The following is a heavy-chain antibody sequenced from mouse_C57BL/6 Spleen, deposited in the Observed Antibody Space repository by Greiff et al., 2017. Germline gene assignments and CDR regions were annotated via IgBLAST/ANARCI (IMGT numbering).Heavy chain of an antibody. CDR1: GYTFTSYW. CDR3: ARKGDYSNLDY. Sequence: VQLQQPGAELVMPGASVKLSCKASGYTFTSYWMQWVKQRPGQGLEWIGEFDPSDSYTNYNPKFKGKSTLTVDKSSSTACMQLSSLTSEDSAVYYCARKGDYSNLDYWGQGTTLTVSS. V-gene: IGHV1-69*01. J-gene: IGHJ2*01. CDR2: FDPSDSYT. D-gene: IGHD2-5*01.